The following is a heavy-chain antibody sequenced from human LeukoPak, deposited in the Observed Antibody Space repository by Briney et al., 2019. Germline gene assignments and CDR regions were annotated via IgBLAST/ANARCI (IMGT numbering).Heavy chain of an antibody. Sequence: SESRSPTCTVSGGSISIGIYCCGWTRQPAGKTLEWTWRIPTSGSTKSNTSPKSRVSISLDTSTNQFSLKLSSVTAADTAVYHCARDRDTAMPYYFDSWGQGTLVTVSS. CDR3: ARDRDTAMPYYFDS. CDR1: GGSISIGIYC. J-gene: IGHJ4*02. V-gene: IGHV4-61*02. D-gene: IGHD5-18*01. CDR2: IPTSGST.